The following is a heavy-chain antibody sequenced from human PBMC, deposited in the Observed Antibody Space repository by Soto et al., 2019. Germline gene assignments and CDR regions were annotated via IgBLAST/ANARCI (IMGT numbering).Heavy chain of an antibody. CDR1: GFTFSNFA. J-gene: IGHJ4*02. V-gene: IGHV3-23*01. D-gene: IGHD2-2*01. Sequence: EVQLLESGGGLVQPGGSLRLSCAASGFTFSNFAMNWVRQVPGNGLEWVSIISGTGDTTYYADSVKGRFTISRDNSRGTLYLQMSSLRAEDTAVYYCAKVYCSSTDCSFNYWGQGTLVTVSS. CDR3: AKVYCSSTDCSFNY. CDR2: ISGTGDTT.